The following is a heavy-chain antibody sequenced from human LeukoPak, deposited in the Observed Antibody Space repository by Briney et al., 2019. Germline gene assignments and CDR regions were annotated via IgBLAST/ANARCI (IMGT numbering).Heavy chain of an antibody. Sequence: PSETLSLTCTVSGGSISGYYWTWIRQPPGKGLEWIGCLYSGSTNYNPSLKSRVTISVDTSKNQFSLKLTSVTAADTAVYYCARCAVMDDHYLDHWGQGTLVTVSS. V-gene: IGHV4-59*01. J-gene: IGHJ4*02. CDR3: ARCAVMDDHYLDH. CDR1: GGSISGYY. CDR2: LYSGST. D-gene: IGHD3-16*01.